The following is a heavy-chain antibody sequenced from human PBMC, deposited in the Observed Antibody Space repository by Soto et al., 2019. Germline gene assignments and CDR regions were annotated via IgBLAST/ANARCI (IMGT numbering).Heavy chain of an antibody. D-gene: IGHD3-10*01. Sequence: QVQLQQWVAGLLKPAETLSLTCAVYGGSFSGYYWSWIRQPPGKGLEWIGEINHSGSTNYNPSLKSRVIISVDPSMNQFSLKLSAVTAADTAVYYCARVGLGVRAMLWGGYYYYGMDVWGQGTTVTVSS. CDR3: ARVGLGVRAMLWGGYYYYGMDV. J-gene: IGHJ6*02. CDR2: INHSGST. CDR1: GGSFSGYY. V-gene: IGHV4-34*01.